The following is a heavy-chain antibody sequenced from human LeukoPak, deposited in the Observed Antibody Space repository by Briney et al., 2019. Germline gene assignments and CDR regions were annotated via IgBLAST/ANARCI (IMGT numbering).Heavy chain of an antibody. D-gene: IGHD3-22*01. Sequence: GGSLRLSCAASGFTFSSYWMSWVRQAPGKGLEWVANIKQDGSEKYYVDSVKGRFTISRDNAKNSLYLQMNSLRAEDTALYYCARARDYYDSSGYYGYWGQGTLVTVSS. V-gene: IGHV3-7*03. J-gene: IGHJ4*02. CDR3: ARARDYYDSSGYYGY. CDR2: IKQDGSEK. CDR1: GFTFSSYW.